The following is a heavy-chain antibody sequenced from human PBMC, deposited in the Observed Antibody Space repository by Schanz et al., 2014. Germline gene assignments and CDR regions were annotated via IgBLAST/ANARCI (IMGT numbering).Heavy chain of an antibody. V-gene: IGHV3-23*04. CDR1: GFSISDA. CDR2: ISGSGGST. CDR3: ARENLNWEAFDI. J-gene: IGHJ3*02. D-gene: IGHD7-27*01. Sequence: EVQLVESGGGLVQPGGSLTLSCAASGFSISDAWMHWVRQAPGKGLEWVSAISGSGGSTYYADSVKGRFTISRDNARNSLYLEMTSLRGEDTAVYYCARENLNWEAFDIWGQGTVVTVSS.